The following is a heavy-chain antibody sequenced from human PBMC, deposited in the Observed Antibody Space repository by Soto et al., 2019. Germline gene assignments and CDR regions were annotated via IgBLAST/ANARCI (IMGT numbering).Heavy chain of an antibody. D-gene: IGHD1-26*01. V-gene: IGHV1-69*13. CDR2: IIPMFGTA. CDR1: GGTFSTYA. Sequence: SSVKVSCMVSGGTFSTYAITGVRQAPGQGLEWMGGIIPMFGTANYAQKFRVRVTVTADESPSTAHMELSSLRSEYPAVYYCARGWETVGTTTPFAYWGQGTLVTVSS. J-gene: IGHJ4*02. CDR3: ARGWETVGTTTPFAY.